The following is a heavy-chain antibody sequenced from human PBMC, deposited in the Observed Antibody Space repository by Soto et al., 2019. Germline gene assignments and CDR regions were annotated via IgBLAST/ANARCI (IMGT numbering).Heavy chain of an antibody. V-gene: IGHV1-46*01. D-gene: IGHD3-3*01. CDR1: GYTFTSYY. CDR3: ARGPGARITIFGVVIPPSSPRYGMDV. Sequence: ASVKVSCKASGYTFTSYYMHWVRQAPGQGLEWMGIINPSGGSTSYAQKFQGRVTMTRDTSTSTVYMELSSLRSEDTAVYYCARGPGARITIFGVVIPPSSPRYGMDVWGQGTTVTVS. J-gene: IGHJ6*02. CDR2: INPSGGST.